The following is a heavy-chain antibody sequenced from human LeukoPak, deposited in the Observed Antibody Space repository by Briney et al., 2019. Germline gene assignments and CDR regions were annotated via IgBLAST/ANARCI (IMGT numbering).Heavy chain of an antibody. D-gene: IGHD5-24*01. V-gene: IGHV4-34*01. CDR2: INHSGST. J-gene: IGHJ3*02. CDR3: ARRDRWLQIGAFDI. CDR1: GGSISSYY. Sequence: PSETLSLTCTVSGGSISSYYWSWIRQPPGKGLEWIGEINHSGSTNYNPSLKSRVTISVDTSKNQFSLKLSSVTAADTAVYYCARRDRWLQIGAFDIWGLGTMVTVSS.